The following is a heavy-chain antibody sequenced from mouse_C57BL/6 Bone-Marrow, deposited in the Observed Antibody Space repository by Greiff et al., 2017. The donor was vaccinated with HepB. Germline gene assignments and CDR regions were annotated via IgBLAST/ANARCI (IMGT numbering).Heavy chain of an antibody. CDR3: ARVDHSFAY. J-gene: IGHJ3*01. CDR1: GFTFSDYY. V-gene: IGHV5-16*01. CDR2: INYDGSST. Sequence: EVQRVESEGGLVQPGSSMKLSCTASGFTFSDYYMAWVRQVPEKGLEWVANINYDGSSTYYLDSLKSRFIISRDNAKNILYLQMSSLKSEDTATYYCARVDHSFAYWGQGTLVTVSA.